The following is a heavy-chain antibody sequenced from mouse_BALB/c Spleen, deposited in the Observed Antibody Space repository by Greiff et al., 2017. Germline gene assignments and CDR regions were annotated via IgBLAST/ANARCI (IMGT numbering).Heavy chain of an antibody. CDR2: IYPGDGDT. CDR3: AITTASFAY. CDR1: GYAFSSYW. Sequence: QVQLKESGAELVRPGSSVKISCKASGYAFSSYWMNWVKQRPGQGLEWIGQIYPGDGDTNYNGKFKGKATLTADKSSSTAYMQLSSLTSEDSAVYFCAITTASFAYWGQGTLVTVSA. V-gene: IGHV1-80*01. D-gene: IGHD1-2*01. J-gene: IGHJ3*01.